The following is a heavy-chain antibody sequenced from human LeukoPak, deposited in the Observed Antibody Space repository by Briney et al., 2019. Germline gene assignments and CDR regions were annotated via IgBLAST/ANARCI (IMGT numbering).Heavy chain of an antibody. CDR1: GGTFISYT. CDR3: AREDIVVVVAATRGHWFDP. J-gene: IGHJ5*02. D-gene: IGHD2-15*01. V-gene: IGHV1-69*04. Sequence: ASVKVSCKASGGTFISYTISWVRQAPGQGLEWMGRIIPILGIANYAQKFQGRVTITADKSTSTAYMELSSLRSEDTAVYYCAREDIVVVVAATRGHWFDPWGQGTLVTVSS. CDR2: IIPILGIA.